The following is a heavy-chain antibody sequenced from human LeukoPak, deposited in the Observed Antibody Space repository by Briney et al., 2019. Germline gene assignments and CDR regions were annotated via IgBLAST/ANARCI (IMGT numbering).Heavy chain of an antibody. CDR1: GFTFIVYN. J-gene: IGHJ4*02. Sequence: GGSLRLSCAASGFTFIVYNMNWVRQAPGKGLEWVSSISSSSIYIYYADSVQGRFTISRDNANNSLYLQMDSLRAEDTAVYYCAHSSGYAYGLDYWGQGTLVTVSS. D-gene: IGHD5-18*01. CDR3: AHSSGYAYGLDY. CDR2: ISSSSIYI. V-gene: IGHV3-21*01.